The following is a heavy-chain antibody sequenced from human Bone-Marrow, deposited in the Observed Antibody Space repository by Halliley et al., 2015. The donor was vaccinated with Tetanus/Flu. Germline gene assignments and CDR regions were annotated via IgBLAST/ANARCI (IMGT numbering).Heavy chain of an antibody. CDR1: GFTASSNY. D-gene: IGHD6-6*01. V-gene: IGHV3-53*01. Sequence: SLRLSCAASGFTASSNYMSWVRQAPGKGLEWVSVIYSGGSTYYADSVKGRFTISRDNSKNTLYLQMNSLRAEDTAVYYCARELEYWYFDLWGRGTLVTVSS. J-gene: IGHJ2*01. CDR2: IYSGGST. CDR3: ARELEYWYFDL.